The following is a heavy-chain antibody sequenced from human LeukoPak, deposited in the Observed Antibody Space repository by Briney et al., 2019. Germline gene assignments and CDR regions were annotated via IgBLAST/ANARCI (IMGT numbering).Heavy chain of an antibody. V-gene: IGHV1-69*04. CDR3: ARDLTRDGYNHDIRYGMDV. CDR1: GGTFSSYA. J-gene: IGHJ6*02. D-gene: IGHD5-24*01. CDR2: IIPIFRIA. Sequence: SVKVSCKASGGTFSSYAISWVRQAPGQGLEWMGRIIPIFRIANYAQKFQGSVTITADKSTSTAYMELSSLRSEDTAVYYCARDLTRDGYNHDIRYGMDVWGQGTTVTVSS.